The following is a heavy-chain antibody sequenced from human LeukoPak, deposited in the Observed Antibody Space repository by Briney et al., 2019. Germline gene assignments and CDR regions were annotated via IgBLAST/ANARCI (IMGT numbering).Heavy chain of an antibody. J-gene: IGHJ4*02. CDR3: AKSSGTASSAAAY. CDR2: IYRDGPT. Sequence: GGSLRLSCAASGFTFSDYAMHWVRQAPGKGLEWVSVIYRDGPTHYADSVKGRFTISRDNSKNTLNLQMNSLGAGDTAVYYCAKSSGTASSAAAYWGQGTLVTVSS. CDR1: GFTFSDYA. V-gene: IGHV3-NL1*01. D-gene: IGHD1-1*01.